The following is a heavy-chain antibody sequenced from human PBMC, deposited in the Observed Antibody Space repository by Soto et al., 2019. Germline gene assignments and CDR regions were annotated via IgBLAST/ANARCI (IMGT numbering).Heavy chain of an antibody. CDR3: ARGVRGVATIAIGFYRDY. J-gene: IGHJ4*02. CDR2: ISYDGSNI. V-gene: IGHV3-30*03. D-gene: IGHD5-12*01. CDR1: GFIFNSYG. Sequence: QVQLVESGGGVVQPGRSLRLSCAASGFIFNSYGMHWIRQAPGKGLEWVAVISYDGSNIFYADSVKGRFTISRDNSKNTLCLQMNSLRGDDTAVYYCARGVRGVATIAIGFYRDYLGQGTLVTTSS.